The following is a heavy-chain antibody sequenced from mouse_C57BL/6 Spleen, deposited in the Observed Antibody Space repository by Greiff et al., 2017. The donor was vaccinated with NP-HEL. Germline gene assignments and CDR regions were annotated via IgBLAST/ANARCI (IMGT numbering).Heavy chain of an antibody. CDR2: IDPSDSYT. D-gene: IGHD1-1*01. V-gene: IGHV1-69*01. CDR1: GYTFTSYW. Sequence: QVQLKQPGAELVMPGASVKLSCKASGYTFTSYWMHWVKQRPGQGLEWIGEIDPSDSYTNYNQKFKGKSTLTVDKSSSTAYMQLSSLTSEDSAVYYCARSYSDPYWYFDVWGTGTTVTVSS. J-gene: IGHJ1*03. CDR3: ARSYSDPYWYFDV.